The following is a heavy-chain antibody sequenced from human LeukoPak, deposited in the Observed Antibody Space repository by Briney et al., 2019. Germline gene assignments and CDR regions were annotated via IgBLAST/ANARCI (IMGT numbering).Heavy chain of an antibody. CDR2: ISGSGGST. J-gene: IGHJ4*02. V-gene: IGHV3-23*01. CDR3: AKSRQPLRSGIVVATLDY. D-gene: IGHD3-22*01. CDR1: GFTFSSYA. Sequence: PGGSLRLSCAASGFTFSSYAMSWVRQAPGKGLEWVSAISGSGGSTYYADSVKGRFTISRDNSKNTLYLQMNSLRAEDTAVYYCAKSRQPLRSGIVVATLDYWGQGTLVTVSS.